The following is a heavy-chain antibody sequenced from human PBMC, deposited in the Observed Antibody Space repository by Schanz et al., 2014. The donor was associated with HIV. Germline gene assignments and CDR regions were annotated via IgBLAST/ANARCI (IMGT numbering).Heavy chain of an antibody. CDR2: ISAYNGNT. CDR1: GYTFTSYS. D-gene: IGHD5-12*01. Sequence: QVQLVQSGAEVKKPGASVKVSCKASGYTFTSYSINWVRQAPGQGLEWMGWISAYNGNTNYAQKLQGRVTMTTDTSTSTAYMDLRSLRSDDTAVYYCARGAAEMATMTPWRYWGQGTLVTVSS. J-gene: IGHJ4*02. V-gene: IGHV1-18*01. CDR3: ARGAAEMATMTPWRY.